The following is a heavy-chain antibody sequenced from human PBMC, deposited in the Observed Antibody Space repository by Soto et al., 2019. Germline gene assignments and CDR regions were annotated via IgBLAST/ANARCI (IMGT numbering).Heavy chain of an antibody. CDR1: GGSISSGGYY. V-gene: IGHV4-31*03. CDR3: ERVGRSGWFDP. D-gene: IGHD3-10*01. Sequence: PSETLSLTCTVSGGSISSGGYYWSWIRQHPGKGLEWIGYIYYSGSTYYNPSLKSRVTISVDTSKNKFSLKLSSVTAADKAVYYCERVGRSGWFDPWGQGILVTVS. CDR2: IYYSGST. J-gene: IGHJ5*02.